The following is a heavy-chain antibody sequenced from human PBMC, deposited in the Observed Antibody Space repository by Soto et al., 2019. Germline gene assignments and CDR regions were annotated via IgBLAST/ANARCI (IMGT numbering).Heavy chain of an antibody. CDR1: GGSFSGFY. CDR3: ARMAGPWYFDL. CDR2: INHSGSS. Sequence: SETLSLTCAVHGGSFSGFYWTWIRQPPGKGLERIGEINHSGSSNYNPPLKSRVTMSLDTSRNQFSLSLNSVTAADTAVYYCARMAGPWYFDLWGRGTLVTVSS. V-gene: IGHV4-34*01. J-gene: IGHJ2*01.